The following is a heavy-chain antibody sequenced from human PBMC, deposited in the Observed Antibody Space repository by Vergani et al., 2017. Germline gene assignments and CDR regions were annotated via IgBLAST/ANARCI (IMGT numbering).Heavy chain of an antibody. CDR1: GFTFSSYW. CDR3: ARARDGRSLRYVDRLLFY. Sequence: VQLVESGGGVVQPGRSLRLSCAASGFTFSSYWMSWVRQAPGKGLEWVANIKQDGSEKYYVDSVKGRFTISRDNAKNSLYLQMNSLRAEDTALYYCARARDGRSLRYVDRLLFYWGQGTLVTVSS. CDR2: IKQDGSEK. D-gene: IGHD3-9*01. V-gene: IGHV3-7*01. J-gene: IGHJ4*02.